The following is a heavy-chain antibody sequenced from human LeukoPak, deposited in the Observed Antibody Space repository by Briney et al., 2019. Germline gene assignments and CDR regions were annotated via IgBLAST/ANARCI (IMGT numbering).Heavy chain of an antibody. CDR3: ARGVWFGELSFDY. CDR2: IIPIFGTA. D-gene: IGHD3-10*01. CDR1: GGTFSSYA. Sequence: ASVKVSCKASGGTFSSYAISWVRQAPGQGLEWMGGIIPIFGTANYAQKFQGRVTITADKSTSTAYMELSGLRSEDTAVYYCARGVWFGELSFDYWGQGTLVTVSS. J-gene: IGHJ4*02. V-gene: IGHV1-69*06.